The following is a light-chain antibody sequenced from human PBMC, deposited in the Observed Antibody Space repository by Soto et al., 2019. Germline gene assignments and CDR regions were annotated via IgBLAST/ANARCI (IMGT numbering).Light chain of an antibody. CDR1: QSVSSY. CDR3: QQRSNWPS. V-gene: IGKV3-11*01. Sequence: EIVLTQSPATLSLSPGERATLSCRASQSVSSYLGWYQQKPGQAPRLLIYDASNRATGIPARFSGSGSGTDFTLTISSLDPEDFAVYYCQQRSNWPSFGGGTKVEIK. CDR2: DAS. J-gene: IGKJ4*01.